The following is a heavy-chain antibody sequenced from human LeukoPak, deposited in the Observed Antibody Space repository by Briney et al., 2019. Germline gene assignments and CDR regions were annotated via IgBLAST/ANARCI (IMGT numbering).Heavy chain of an antibody. Sequence: GGSLRLSCAASGFTFSSYWMSWVRQAPGRGLDWVAHIRYDESDKYYADSVKGRFTISRDISKNTVYLQMNSLRAEDTAVYYCARDGYPVWFGDLSDTWGYWGQGTLVTVSS. CDR2: IRYDESDK. V-gene: IGHV3-33*08. CDR3: ARDGYPVWFGDLSDTWGY. D-gene: IGHD3-10*01. J-gene: IGHJ4*02. CDR1: GFTFSSYW.